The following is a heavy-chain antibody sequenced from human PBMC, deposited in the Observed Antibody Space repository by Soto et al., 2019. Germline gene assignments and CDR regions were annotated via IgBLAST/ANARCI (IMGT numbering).Heavy chain of an antibody. CDR2: MNPNSGNT. CDR1: GYTFTSYD. Sequence: GASVKVSCKASGYTFTSYDINWVRQATGQGLEWMGWMNPNSGNTGYAQKFQGRVTMTRNTSISTAYMELSSLRSEDTAVYYCARDALVSNWFDPWGQGTLVTVSS. J-gene: IGHJ5*02. CDR3: ARDALVSNWFDP. D-gene: IGHD3-16*02. V-gene: IGHV1-8*01.